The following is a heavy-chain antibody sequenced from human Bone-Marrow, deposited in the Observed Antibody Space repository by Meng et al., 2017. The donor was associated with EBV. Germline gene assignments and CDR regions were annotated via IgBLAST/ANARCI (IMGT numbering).Heavy chain of an antibody. CDR3: ARGTTTVTTKYYFDH. Sequence: VESVCDVFIPRTSSRPSCSSSEFTFTIQSMHSVPQAPGKGFDWVAFISYDESKKYYVDFVEGRFTISRDNSKNTLYVEMNSMRTEDTSIYYCARGTTTVTTKYYFDHWGQGTLVTGSS. V-gene: IGHV3-30*03. CDR2: ISYDESKK. J-gene: IGHJ4*02. D-gene: IGHD4-17*01. CDR1: EFTFTIQS.